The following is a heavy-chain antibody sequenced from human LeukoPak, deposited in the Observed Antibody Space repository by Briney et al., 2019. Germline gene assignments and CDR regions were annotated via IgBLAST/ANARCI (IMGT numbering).Heavy chain of an antibody. J-gene: IGHJ5*02. Sequence: SETLSLTCTVSGGSISSSYWSWIRQPPGKGLEWIGYIYYSGSTYYNPSLKSRVTISVDTSKNQFSLKLSSVTAADTAVYYCARAERIVVVPAAKGGFDPWGQGTLVTVSS. CDR1: GGSISSSY. CDR2: IYYSGST. V-gene: IGHV4-30-4*08. D-gene: IGHD2-2*01. CDR3: ARAERIVVVPAAKGGFDP.